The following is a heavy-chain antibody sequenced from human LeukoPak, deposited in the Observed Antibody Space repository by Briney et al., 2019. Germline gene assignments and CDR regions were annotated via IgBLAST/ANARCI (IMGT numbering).Heavy chain of an antibody. V-gene: IGHV4-61*02. CDR2: IYTSGST. CDR1: GGSISSGSYY. J-gene: IGHJ3*02. D-gene: IGHD3-3*01. Sequence: SETLSLTCTVSGGSISSGSYYWSWIRQPAGKGLEWIGGIYTSGSTNYNPSLKSRVTISVDTSKNQFSLKLSSVTAADTAVYYCARSWGIFGVVRYAFDIWGQGTMVTVSS. CDR3: ARSWGIFGVVRYAFDI.